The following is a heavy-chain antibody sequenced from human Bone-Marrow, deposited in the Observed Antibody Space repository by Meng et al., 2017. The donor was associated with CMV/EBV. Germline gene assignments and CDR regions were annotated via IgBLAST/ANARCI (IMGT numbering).Heavy chain of an antibody. Sequence: ASVKVSCKASGGTFSSYAISWVRQAPGQGLEWMGWINPNSGGTNYAQKFQGRVTMTRDTSISTAYMELSRPRYDDTAVYYCGPGGNGGGFDYWGQGKLVTVYS. CDR3: GPGGNGGGFDY. J-gene: IGHJ4*02. CDR2: INPNSGGT. CDR1: GGTFSSYA. D-gene: IGHD3-16*01. V-gene: IGHV1-2*02.